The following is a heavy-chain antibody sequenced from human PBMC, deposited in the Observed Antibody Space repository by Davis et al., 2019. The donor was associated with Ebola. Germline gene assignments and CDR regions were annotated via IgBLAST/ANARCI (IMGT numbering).Heavy chain of an antibody. D-gene: IGHD2-21*01. CDR1: GFTFSSYG. V-gene: IGHV3-33*01. Sequence: GESLKISCAASGFTFSSYGMHWVRQAPGKGLEWVAVIWYDGSNKYYADSVKGRFTISRDNSKNTLYLQVNSLRAEDTAVYYCARDHSGGGDCFPEPDYWGQGTLVTVSS. CDR2: IWYDGSNK. J-gene: IGHJ4*02. CDR3: ARDHSGGGDCFPEPDY.